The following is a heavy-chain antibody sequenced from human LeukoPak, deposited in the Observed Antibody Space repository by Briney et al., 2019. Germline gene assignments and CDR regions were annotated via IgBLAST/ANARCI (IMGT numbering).Heavy chain of an antibody. CDR1: GGSISSGVYY. V-gene: IGHV4-31*03. CDR2: IYYSGST. D-gene: IGHD3-3*01. CDR3: ARAYDFSNWFDP. Sequence: SETLSLTCTVSGGSISSGVYYWSWIRQHPGKGLEWIGYIYYSGSTYYNPSLKSRVTISVDTSKNQSSLKLSSVTAADTAVYYCARAYDFSNWFDPWGQGTLVTVSS. J-gene: IGHJ5*02.